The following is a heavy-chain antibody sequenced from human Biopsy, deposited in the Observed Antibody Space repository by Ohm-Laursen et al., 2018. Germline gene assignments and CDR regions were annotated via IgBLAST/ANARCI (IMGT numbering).Heavy chain of an antibody. CDR3: ARDGAAGYGLDV. J-gene: IGHJ6*02. CDR2: IWYDGSRQ. V-gene: IGHV3-33*08. D-gene: IGHD6-25*01. CDR1: RFTFSTYG. Sequence: SLRLSCAASRFTFSTYGMHWVRQAPGEGLEWVAVIWYDGSRQYYADSVKGRFTISRDNSKNTLYLQMNSLRAEDTAVYYCARDGAAGYGLDVWGQGTTVTVSS.